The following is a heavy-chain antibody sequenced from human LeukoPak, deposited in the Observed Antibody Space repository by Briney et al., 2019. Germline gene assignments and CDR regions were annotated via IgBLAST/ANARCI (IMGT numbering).Heavy chain of an antibody. V-gene: IGHV4-4*02. CDR1: GGSISSSNW. Sequence: SETLSLTCAVSGGSISSSNWWSWVRQPPGKGLEWIGEIYHSGSTNYNPSLKSRVTISVDKSKNQFSLKLSSVTAADTAVYYCAREYYYGSGSPLDYYYYMDVWGKGTTVTVSS. D-gene: IGHD3-10*01. CDR2: IYHSGST. J-gene: IGHJ6*03. CDR3: AREYYYGSGSPLDYYYYMDV.